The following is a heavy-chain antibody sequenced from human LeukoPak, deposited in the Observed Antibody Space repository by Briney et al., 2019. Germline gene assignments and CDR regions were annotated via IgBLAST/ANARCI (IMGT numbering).Heavy chain of an antibody. V-gene: IGHV4-61*02. CDR2: IYTSGST. Sequence: PSETLSLTCTVSGGSISSGSYYWSWIRQPAGKGLEWIGRIYTSGSTNYNPSLKSRVTISVDTSKNQFSLKLSSVTAADTAVYYCAREAYYYDSSGYYDPLVPTTEFDYWGQGTLVTVSS. CDR3: AREAYYYDSSGYYDPLVPTTEFDY. D-gene: IGHD3-22*01. J-gene: IGHJ4*02. CDR1: GGSISSGSYY.